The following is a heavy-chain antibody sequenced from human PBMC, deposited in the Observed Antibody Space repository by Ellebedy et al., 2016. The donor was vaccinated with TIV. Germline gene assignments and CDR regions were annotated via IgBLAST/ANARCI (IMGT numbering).Heavy chain of an antibody. V-gene: IGHV4-34*01. CDR1: GGSFSGYY. D-gene: IGHD5-12*01. Sequence: ESLKISXAVYGGSFSGYYWSWIRQPPGKGLEWIGEINHSGSTNYNPSLKSRVTISVDTSKNQFSLKLSSVTAADTAVYYCARHGYSGYDDFDYWGQGTLVTVSS. CDR2: INHSGST. J-gene: IGHJ4*02. CDR3: ARHGYSGYDDFDY.